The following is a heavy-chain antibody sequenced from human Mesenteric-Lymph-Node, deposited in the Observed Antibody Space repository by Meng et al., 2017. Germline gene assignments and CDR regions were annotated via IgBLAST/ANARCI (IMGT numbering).Heavy chain of an antibody. Sequence: SCAASGSIFSCDAMSWVRQAPGKGLEWVSAISGSGGSTYYADSVKGRFTISRDNSKNTLYLQMISLSAADTAVYYCARDERSCRSTSCYGNDYWGQGTLVTVSS. J-gene: IGHJ4*02. CDR2: ISGSGGST. CDR1: GSIFSCDA. CDR3: ARDERSCRSTSCYGNDY. D-gene: IGHD2-2*01. V-gene: IGHV3-23*01.